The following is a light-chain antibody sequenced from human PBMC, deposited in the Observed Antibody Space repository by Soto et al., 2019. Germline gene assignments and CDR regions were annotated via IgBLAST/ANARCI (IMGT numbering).Light chain of an antibody. CDR3: QSYDSSNQGV. CDR1: SGSIASNY. J-gene: IGLJ3*02. CDR2: EDN. V-gene: IGLV6-57*03. Sequence: NFMLTQPHSVSESPGKTVTISCTRSSGSIASNYVQWYQQRPGSAPTTVIYEDNQRPSGVPDRFSGSIDSSSNSASLTISGLKTEDEADYYCQSYDSSNQGVFGGGIKVTIL.